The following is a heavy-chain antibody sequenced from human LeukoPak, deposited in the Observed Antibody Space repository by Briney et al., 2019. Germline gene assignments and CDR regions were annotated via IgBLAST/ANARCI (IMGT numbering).Heavy chain of an antibody. D-gene: IGHD4-17*01. J-gene: IGHJ4*02. CDR1: GGSISSGDYY. V-gene: IGHV4-30-4*01. CDR3: ARVPVTTAPPFDY. Sequence: SETLSLTCTVSGGSISSGDYYWSWIRQPPGKGLEWIGYIYYSGSTYYNPSLKSRVTISVDTSKNQFSLKLSSVTAADTAVYYCARVPVTTAPPFDYWGQGTLVTVSS. CDR2: IYYSGST.